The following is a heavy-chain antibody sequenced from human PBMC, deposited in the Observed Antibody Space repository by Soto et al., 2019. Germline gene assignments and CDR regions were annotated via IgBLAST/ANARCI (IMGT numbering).Heavy chain of an antibody. J-gene: IGHJ4*02. V-gene: IGHV3-23*01. Sequence: GGSLRLSCAASGFTFSSYAMSWVRQAPGKGLEWVSAISGSGGSTYYADSVKGRFTISRDNSKNTLYLQMNSLRAEDTAVYYCAKATGGSYRYTGFFDYWGQGTLVTVSS. CDR3: AKATGGSYRYTGFFDY. D-gene: IGHD3-16*02. CDR1: GFTFSSYA. CDR2: ISGSGGST.